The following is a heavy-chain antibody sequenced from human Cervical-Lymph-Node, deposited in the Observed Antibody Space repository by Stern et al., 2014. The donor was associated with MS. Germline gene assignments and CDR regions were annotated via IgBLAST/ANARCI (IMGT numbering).Heavy chain of an antibody. D-gene: IGHD5-12*01. CDR1: GYPFINYG. CDR2: ISADNGNT. V-gene: IGHV1-18*01. CDR3: ARDEEIMAVGKYEY. J-gene: IGHJ4*02. Sequence: QVQLVQSGAEVKKPGASVKVSCKASGYPFINYGISWVRQAPGQGLEWMGWISADNGNTNYAQKLQGRVTMTIDTSTSTAYMGLRSLRPDDAATYNCARDEEIMAVGKYEYWGQGTLVTVSS.